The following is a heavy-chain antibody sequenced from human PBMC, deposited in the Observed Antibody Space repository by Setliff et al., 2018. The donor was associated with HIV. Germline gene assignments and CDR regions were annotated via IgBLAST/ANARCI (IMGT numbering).Heavy chain of an antibody. CDR2: IHTSGST. J-gene: IGHJ4*02. Sequence: SETLSLTCTVSGGSISSGSYYWSWIRQPAGTGLEWIGHIHTSGSTKYNPSLKSRVTISADTSKNQFSLNLSSVTAAETAVYYCARVGYHGSGRYSFDYWGQGTLVTVSS. CDR1: GGSISSGSYY. V-gene: IGHV4-61*09. CDR3: ARVGYHGSGRYSFDY. D-gene: IGHD3-10*01.